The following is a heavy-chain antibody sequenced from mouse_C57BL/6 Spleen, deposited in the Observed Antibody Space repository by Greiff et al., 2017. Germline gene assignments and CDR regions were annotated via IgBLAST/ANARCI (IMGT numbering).Heavy chain of an antibody. CDR3: ARSYDGYLYYAMDY. CDR2: IYPGDGDT. Sequence: VQLQQSGPELVKPGASVKISCKASGYAFSSSWMNWVKQRPGKGLEWIGRIYPGDGDTNYNGKFKGKATLTADKSSSTAYMQLSSLTSEDSAVCFCARSYDGYLYYAMDYWGQGTSVTVSS. V-gene: IGHV1-82*01. J-gene: IGHJ4*01. D-gene: IGHD2-3*01. CDR1: GYAFSSSW.